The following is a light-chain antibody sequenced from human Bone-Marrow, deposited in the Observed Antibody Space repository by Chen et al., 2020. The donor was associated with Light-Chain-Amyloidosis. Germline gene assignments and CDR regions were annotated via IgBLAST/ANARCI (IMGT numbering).Light chain of an antibody. J-gene: IGLJ3*02. Sequence: SYVLTQPSSVSVAPGQPATIACGGNNIGSTSVHWYQQTPGRAPLLVVYDDSDRPSGIPERLSGYNSGNTATLTISRVEAGDEADYYCQVWDRSSDRPVFGGGTKLTVL. V-gene: IGLV3-21*02. CDR2: DDS. CDR3: QVWDRSSDRPV. CDR1: NIGSTS.